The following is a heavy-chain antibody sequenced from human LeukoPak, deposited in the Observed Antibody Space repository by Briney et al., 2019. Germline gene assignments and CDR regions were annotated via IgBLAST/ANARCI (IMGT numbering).Heavy chain of an antibody. CDR1: GFTFSDHY. V-gene: IGHV3-72*01. CDR2: SRNRAHSYTT. D-gene: IGHD3-10*01. Sequence: PGGSLRLSCSVSGFTFSDHYMDWVRQAPGKGLDWVGRSRNRAHSYTTEYAAPVKGRFTVSRADSENLLFLQMNSLKTDDTAVYYCVALIRGLGYWGQGTLVTVSS. CDR3: VALIRGLGY. J-gene: IGHJ4*02.